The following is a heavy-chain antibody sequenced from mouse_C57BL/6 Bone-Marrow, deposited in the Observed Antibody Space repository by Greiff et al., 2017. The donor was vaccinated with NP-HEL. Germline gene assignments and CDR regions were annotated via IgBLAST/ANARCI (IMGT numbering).Heavy chain of an antibody. J-gene: IGHJ2*01. Sequence: VQLQQSGPGLVKPSQSLSLTCSVTGYSITSGYYWNWIRQFPGNKLEWMGYISYDGSNNYNPSLKNRISITRDTSKNQFFLKLNSVTTEDTATYYCARGGLLLYYFDYWGQGTTLTVSS. D-gene: IGHD2-3*01. V-gene: IGHV3-6*01. CDR1: GYSITSGYY. CDR3: ARGGLLLYYFDY. CDR2: ISYDGSN.